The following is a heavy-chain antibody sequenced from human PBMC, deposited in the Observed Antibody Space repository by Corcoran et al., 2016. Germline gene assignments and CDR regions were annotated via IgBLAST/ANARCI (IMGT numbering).Heavy chain of an antibody. Sequence: QVQLGPSGAVVEKPGSSVKVSCNASGGTFSSYAIRWVRQAPGHGREWMGGIIPIFGTANYAQKFQGRVTMTADESTSTAYMELCSLRSEDTDVYYCASPKSNYPTYYSGMDVWGQGTTVTVSS. V-gene: IGHV1-69*01. CDR1: GGTFSSYA. CDR3: ASPKSNYPTYYSGMDV. CDR2: IIPIFGTA. J-gene: IGHJ6*02. D-gene: IGHD4-4*01.